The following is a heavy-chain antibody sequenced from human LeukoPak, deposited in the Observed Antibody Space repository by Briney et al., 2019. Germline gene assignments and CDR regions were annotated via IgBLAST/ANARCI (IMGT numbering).Heavy chain of an antibody. V-gene: IGHV1-2*02. CDR2: INPNSGGT. CDR1: GYTFTGYY. CDR3: TRPYYDFWSGYADNWFDP. D-gene: IGHD3-3*01. J-gene: IGHJ5*02. Sequence: GASVKVSCKASGYTFTGYYMHWVRQAPGQGLERMGWINPNSGGTNYAQKFQGRVTMTRDTSISTAYMELSRLRSDDTAVYYCTRPYYDFWSGYADNWFDPWGQGTLVTVSS.